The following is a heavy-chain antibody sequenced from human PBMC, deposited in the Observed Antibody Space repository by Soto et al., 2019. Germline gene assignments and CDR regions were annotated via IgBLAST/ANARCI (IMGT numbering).Heavy chain of an antibody. J-gene: IGHJ3*02. CDR2: ISIDGSRK. CDR1: GFSFSSSD. V-gene: IGHV3-30*03. Sequence: QVYLEESGGGVVQPGRSLRLSCVASGFSFSSSDMHWVRQAPGKGLEWVAHISIDGSRKYYADSVKGRFTVSREISKNTLYLQINSLRPEEAALYYCTRGPTHGAFDIWGQGTMVTVSS. CDR3: TRGPTHGAFDI.